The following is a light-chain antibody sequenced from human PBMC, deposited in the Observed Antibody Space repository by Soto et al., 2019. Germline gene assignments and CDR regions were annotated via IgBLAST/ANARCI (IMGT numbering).Light chain of an antibody. CDR3: QQYTNTNNTWM. V-gene: IGKV1-5*01. J-gene: IGKJ1*01. CDR1: QTITTW. Sequence: GDRVTITCRASQTITTWMAWYQQKPGKAPKLLVYDASTLQSGVATRFSGSGSGTEFTRIISGLQPQDSATYYCQQYTNTNNTWMFGQGTKVDIK. CDR2: DAS.